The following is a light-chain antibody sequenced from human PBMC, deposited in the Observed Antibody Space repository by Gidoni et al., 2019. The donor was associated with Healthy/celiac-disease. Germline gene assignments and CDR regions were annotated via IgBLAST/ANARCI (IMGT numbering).Light chain of an antibody. V-gene: IGKV1-39*01. Sequence: DIQMTPSPSSLSASVGDRVTITCRASQSISSYLNWYQQKPGKAPKLLIYAASSLQSGVPSRFSGSGSGTDFTLNISSLKHEDFATYYCQQSYSTPLTCGQGTKVEIK. CDR2: AAS. CDR1: QSISSY. J-gene: IGKJ1*01. CDR3: QQSYSTPLT.